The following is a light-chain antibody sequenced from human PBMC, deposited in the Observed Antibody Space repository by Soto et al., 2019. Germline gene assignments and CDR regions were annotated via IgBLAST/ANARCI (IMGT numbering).Light chain of an antibody. Sequence: SYELTQPTSMSVSPGQTASITCSGDKLGDKFAFWYQQKPRQSPVLVIYQDTKRPSGIPERFSGSNSGNTATLTISGTQAMDEADYYCQAWDSSTAVFVGGTKLTVL. J-gene: IGLJ2*01. CDR3: QAWDSSTAV. CDR1: KLGDKF. V-gene: IGLV3-1*01. CDR2: QDT.